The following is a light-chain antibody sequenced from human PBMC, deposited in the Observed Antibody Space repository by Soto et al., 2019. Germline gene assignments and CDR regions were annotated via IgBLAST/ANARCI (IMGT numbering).Light chain of an antibody. CDR2: AAS. CDR1: QGISSY. Sequence: IQLTQSPSSLSASVGDRVTITCRASQGISSYLAWYQQKPGKAPKLLIYAASTLQSGVPSRFSRSGSGTDSTLTISSRQPEDFATYSCQQLKSYPPITFGQGTRLQIK. J-gene: IGKJ5*01. V-gene: IGKV1-9*01. CDR3: QQLKSYPPIT.